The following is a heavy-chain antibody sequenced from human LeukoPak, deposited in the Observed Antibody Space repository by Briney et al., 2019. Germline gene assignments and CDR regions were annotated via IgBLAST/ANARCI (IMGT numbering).Heavy chain of an antibody. V-gene: IGHV3-7*05. CDR3: ARGLSSSWYWGVYFDY. CDR2: IKQDGSEK. CDR1: GFTFSSYW. D-gene: IGHD6-13*01. J-gene: IGHJ4*02. Sequence: GGSLRLSCAASGFTFSSYWMSWVRQAPGKGLEWVANIKQDGSEKYYVDSVKGRFTISRDTAKNSLYLQMNSLRAEDTAVYYCARGLSSSWYWGVYFDYWGQGTLVTVSS.